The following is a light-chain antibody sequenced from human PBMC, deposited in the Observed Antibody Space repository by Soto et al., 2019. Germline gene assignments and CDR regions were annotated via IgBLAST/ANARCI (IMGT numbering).Light chain of an antibody. CDR3: SSYTSGGTDFV. V-gene: IGLV2-14*03. J-gene: IGLJ1*01. CDR2: DVS. CDR1: SSDVGGYNY. Sequence: QSVLAQRASGSGSPGQSITISCTRTSSDVGGYNYVSWYQQHPGKAPKLMIYDVSDRPSGVSNRFSGSKSGNTASLTISGLQAEDEADYYCSSYTSGGTDFVFGAGTKVTVL.